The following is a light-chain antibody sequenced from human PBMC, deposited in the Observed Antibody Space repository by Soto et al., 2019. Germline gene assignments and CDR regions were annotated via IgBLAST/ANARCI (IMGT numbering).Light chain of an antibody. CDR2: ENN. Sequence: QSVLTQPPSVSAAPGQKVTISCSGSSSNIGNNYVSWFQQLPGTAPKLLMYENNKRPSGIPDRFSGSKSGTSATLGITGLQTGDEADYYCGKWDNSLSGYVFGTGTKVTVL. J-gene: IGLJ1*01. V-gene: IGLV1-51*02. CDR1: SSNIGNNY. CDR3: GKWDNSLSGYV.